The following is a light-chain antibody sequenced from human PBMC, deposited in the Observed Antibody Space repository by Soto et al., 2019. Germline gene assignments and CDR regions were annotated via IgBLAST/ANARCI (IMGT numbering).Light chain of an antibody. Sequence: QSVLTQPASVSGSPGQSITISCTGTSSDVGAYNYVSWYQQHPGKDPKLMIYDVSNRPSGVSNRFSGSKSGNTASLTISGLQAEDEADYYCSSYTRSNTYVFGAGKKVIV. J-gene: IGLJ1*01. CDR1: SSDVGAYNY. V-gene: IGLV2-14*01. CDR2: DVS. CDR3: SSYTRSNTYV.